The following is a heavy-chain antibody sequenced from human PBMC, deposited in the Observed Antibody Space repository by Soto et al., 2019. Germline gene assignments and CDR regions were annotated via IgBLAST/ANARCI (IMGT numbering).Heavy chain of an antibody. J-gene: IGHJ4*02. D-gene: IGHD5-18*01. CDR3: ARDTGYTFGSLNY. CDR1: GYTFTDYA. CDR2: MNAGVGNT. Sequence: HVELVQSGADVKKPGASVTISCKASGYTFTDYALHWVRQAPGQRLEWMGWMNAGVGNTLYSQKFQGRITITRDTSASTAYMEVNSLKSEDTAIYYCARDTGYTFGSLNYWGAGTLVTVSS. V-gene: IGHV1-3*01.